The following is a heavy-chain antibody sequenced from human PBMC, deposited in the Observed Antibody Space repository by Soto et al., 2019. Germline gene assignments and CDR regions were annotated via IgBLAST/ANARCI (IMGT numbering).Heavy chain of an antibody. CDR2: ISGSGGST. CDR1: GFTFSSYA. Sequence: GGFLRLSCAAPGFTFSSYAMSWVRQAPGKGLEWVSAISGSGGSTYYADFVKGRFTISRDNSKNTLYLQMNCLRAEDTSVYYCAKEVVRPNDAFDIWGQGTMVTV. CDR3: AKEVVRPNDAFDI. V-gene: IGHV3-23*01. J-gene: IGHJ3*02.